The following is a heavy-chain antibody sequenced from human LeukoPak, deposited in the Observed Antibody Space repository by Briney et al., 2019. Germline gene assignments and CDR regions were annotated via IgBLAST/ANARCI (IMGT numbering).Heavy chain of an antibody. Sequence: GGSLRLSCAASGFTFSSYAMSWVRQAPGKGLEWVSAISGSGGGTYYADSVKGRFTISRDNSKNTLYLQMNSLRAEDTAVYYCAKARTRVGATTRGFDYWGQGTLVTVSS. CDR3: AKARTRVGATTRGFDY. D-gene: IGHD1-26*01. J-gene: IGHJ4*02. V-gene: IGHV3-23*01. CDR2: ISGSGGGT. CDR1: GFTFSSYA.